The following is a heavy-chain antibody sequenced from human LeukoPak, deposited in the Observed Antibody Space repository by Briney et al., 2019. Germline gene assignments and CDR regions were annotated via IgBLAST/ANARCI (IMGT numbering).Heavy chain of an antibody. CDR2: IYSGGYT. V-gene: IGHV3-53*01. J-gene: IGHJ4*02. D-gene: IGHD3-10*01. Sequence: PGGSLRLSCAASGFTVSSNYMSCVRQAPGKGLEWVSIIYSGGYTYYADSLKGRFTISRDNSKNTLFLQVNSLRAEDTAVYYCARDVGSGSYRADWGQGTLVTVSS. CDR1: GFTVSSNY. CDR3: ARDVGSGSYRAD.